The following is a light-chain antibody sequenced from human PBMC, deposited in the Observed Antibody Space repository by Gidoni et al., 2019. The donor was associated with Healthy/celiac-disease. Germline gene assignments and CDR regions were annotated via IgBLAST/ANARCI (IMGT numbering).Light chain of an antibody. Sequence: SYELTQPPSVSVSPGQTASITCSGDKLGDKYACWYQQKPGQFPVLVIYQDSKRPSGIPERFSGSNSGNTATLTISGTQAMDEADYYCQAWDSSTAHVVFGGGTKLTVL. CDR1: KLGDKY. CDR2: QDS. V-gene: IGLV3-1*01. J-gene: IGLJ2*01. CDR3: QAWDSSTAHVV.